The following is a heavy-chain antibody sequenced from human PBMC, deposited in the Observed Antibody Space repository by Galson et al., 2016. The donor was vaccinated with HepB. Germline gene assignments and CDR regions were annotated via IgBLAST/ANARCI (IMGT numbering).Heavy chain of an antibody. D-gene: IGHD6-19*01. CDR2: ISYDGSNK. J-gene: IGHJ3*02. Sequence: SLRLSCAASGFTFSSYAMHWVRQAPGKGLEWVAVISYDGSNKYYADSVKGRFTISRDNSKNTLYLQMNSLRAEDTAVYYCARVDMQWLLIGGFDIWGQGTMVTVSS. CDR3: ARVDMQWLLIGGFDI. CDR1: GFTFSSYA. V-gene: IGHV3-30-3*01.